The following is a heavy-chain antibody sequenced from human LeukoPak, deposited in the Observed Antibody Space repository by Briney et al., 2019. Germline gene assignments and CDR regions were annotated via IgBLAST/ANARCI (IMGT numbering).Heavy chain of an antibody. CDR1: GFTFSSYA. CDR2: ISGSGGST. CDR3: AKISVRGVIATHYYFDY. J-gene: IGHJ4*02. V-gene: IGHV3-23*01. Sequence: GGSLRLSCAASGFTFSSYAMSWVRQAPGKGLEWVSGISGSGGSTYYADPVKGRFTISRDNSKNTLYLQMNSLRVGDTAVYYCAKISVRGVIATHYYFDYWGQGTLVTVSS. D-gene: IGHD3-10*01.